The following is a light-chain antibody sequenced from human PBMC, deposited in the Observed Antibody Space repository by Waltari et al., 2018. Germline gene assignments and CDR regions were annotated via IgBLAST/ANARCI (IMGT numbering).Light chain of an antibody. Sequence: DIVMTQSPDSLAVSLGERATINCKSSQSVLYISNNKNYLAWYQRNPGHPPKLLIYCASTRESGVPDRFSGSGSVTDFTLTISSLQAEDVAVYYCQQYYSTPQLTFGGGTKVEIK. CDR2: CAS. CDR1: QSVLYISNNKNY. V-gene: IGKV4-1*01. CDR3: QQYYSTPQLT. J-gene: IGKJ4*01.